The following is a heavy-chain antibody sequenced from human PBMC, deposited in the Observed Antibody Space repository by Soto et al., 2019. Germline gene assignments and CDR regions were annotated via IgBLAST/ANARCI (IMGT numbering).Heavy chain of an antibody. V-gene: IGHV4-34*01. D-gene: IGHD3-10*01. J-gene: IGHJ3*02. CDR1: GGSFSGYY. CDR3: ARGGGELLWFGENSDAFDI. CDR2: INHSGSN. Sequence: QVQLQQCGAGLLKPSETLSLTCAVYGGSFSGYYWSWIRQPPGKGLEWIGEINHSGSNNYNPSLKSRFTISVDTSKNQFSLKLSSVTAADTAVYYCARGGGELLWFGENSDAFDIWGQGTMVTVSS.